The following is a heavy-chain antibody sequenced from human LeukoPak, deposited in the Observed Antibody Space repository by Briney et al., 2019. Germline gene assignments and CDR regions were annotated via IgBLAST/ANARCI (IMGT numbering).Heavy chain of an antibody. CDR2: IYYSGST. CDR3: ARFPYCSSTSCPPQY. D-gene: IGHD2-2*01. V-gene: IGHV4-39*07. Sequence: KASETLSLTCTVSGGSTSSSSYYWGWIRQPPGKGLEWIGSIYYSGSTYYNPSLKSRVTISVDTSKNQFSLKLSSVTAADTAVYYCARFPYCSSTSCPPQYWGQGTLVTVSS. CDR1: GGSTSSSSYY. J-gene: IGHJ4*02.